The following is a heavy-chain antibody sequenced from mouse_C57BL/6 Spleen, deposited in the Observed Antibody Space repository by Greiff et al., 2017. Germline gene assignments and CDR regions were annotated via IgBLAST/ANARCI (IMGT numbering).Heavy chain of an antibody. CDR3: ARRGTGYFDY. J-gene: IGHJ2*01. CDR2: IDPSDSYT. V-gene: IGHV1-69*01. CDR1: GYTFTSYW. Sequence: QLQLKQPGAELVMPGASVKLSCKASGYTFTSYWMHWVKQRPGQGLEWIGEIDPSDSYTNYNQKFKGKSTLTVDKSSSTAYMQHSSLTSEDSAVYYCARRGTGYFDYWGKGTTLTVSS. D-gene: IGHD3-3*01.